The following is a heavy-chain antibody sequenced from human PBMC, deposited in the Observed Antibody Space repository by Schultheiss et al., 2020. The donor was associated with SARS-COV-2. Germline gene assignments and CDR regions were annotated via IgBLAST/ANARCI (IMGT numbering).Heavy chain of an antibody. J-gene: IGHJ4*02. CDR2: ISSSGSTI. CDR3: ARVDGYNYWAVDY. CDR1: GFTFSSYE. D-gene: IGHD5-24*01. Sequence: GGSLRLSCAASGFTFSSYEMNWVRQAPGKGLEWVSYISSSGSTIYYADSVKGRFTISRDNAKNSLYLQMNSLRAEDTAVYYCARVDGYNYWAVDYWGQGTLVTVSS. V-gene: IGHV3-48*03.